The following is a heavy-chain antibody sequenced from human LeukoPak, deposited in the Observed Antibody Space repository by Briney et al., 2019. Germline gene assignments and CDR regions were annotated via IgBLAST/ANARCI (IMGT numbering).Heavy chain of an antibody. CDR2: VNGNGGST. Sequence: GGSLRLSCAASGFSFSTYAMSWVRQAPGKGLEWVSGVNGNGGSTSYADSVKGRFTISRDNTKNSLYLQMNSLRVEDTAVFYCARDQYNTWSRRGNFDSWGQGTLVIVSS. CDR1: GFSFSTYA. J-gene: IGHJ4*02. D-gene: IGHD3-3*01. CDR3: ARDQYNTWSRRGNFDS. V-gene: IGHV3-23*01.